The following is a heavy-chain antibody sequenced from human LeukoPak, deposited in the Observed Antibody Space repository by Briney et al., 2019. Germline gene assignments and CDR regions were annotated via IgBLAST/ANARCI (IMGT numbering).Heavy chain of an antibody. CDR2: IIPTLDVA. CDR3: TREGVYSPDPTSYHRLPFDI. Sequence: SVKVSCKASGDNFSSYVITWVRQAPGQGLEWMGRIIPTLDVANFAQKFKGRVTSTADKFTNTAHLELSSLSSEDTAVYFCTREGVYSPDPTSYHRLPFDIWGKGTVVIVSS. J-gene: IGHJ3*02. CDR1: GDNFSSYV. V-gene: IGHV1-69*04. D-gene: IGHD3-16*02.